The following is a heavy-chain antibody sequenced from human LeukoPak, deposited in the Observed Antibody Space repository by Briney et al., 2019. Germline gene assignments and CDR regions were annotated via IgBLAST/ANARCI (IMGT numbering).Heavy chain of an antibody. CDR2: ISSSSSYT. CDR3: ARDQSYYGSGSYSN. J-gene: IGHJ4*02. CDR1: GGSISSGGYS. D-gene: IGHD3-10*01. V-gene: IGHV3-11*05. Sequence: LSLTCAVSGGSISSGGYSWSWIRQAPGQGLEWVSYISSSSSYTNYADSVKGRFTISRDNAKNSLYLQMNSLRAEDTAVYYCARDQSYYGSGSYSNWGQGTLVTVSS.